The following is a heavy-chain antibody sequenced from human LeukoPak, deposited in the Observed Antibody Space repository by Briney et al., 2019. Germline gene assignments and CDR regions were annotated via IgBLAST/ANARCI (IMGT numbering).Heavy chain of an antibody. V-gene: IGHV4-59*01. CDR1: GGSISSYY. J-gene: IGHJ5*02. CDR2: IYYSGST. D-gene: IGHD1-1*01. CDR3: ASSGNYNWFDP. Sequence: SETLSLTCTVSGGSISSYYWSWIRQPPGKGLEWIGYIYYSGSTNYNPSLKSRVTISVDTSKNQFSLRLGSVTAADTAAYYCASSGNYNWFDPWGQGTRVTVSS.